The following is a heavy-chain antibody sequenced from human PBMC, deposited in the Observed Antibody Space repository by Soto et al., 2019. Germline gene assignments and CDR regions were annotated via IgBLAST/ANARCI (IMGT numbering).Heavy chain of an antibody. V-gene: IGHV3-30*18. CDR1: GFTFSSYG. CDR2: ISYDGRNK. J-gene: IGHJ4*02. CDR3: AKDRGVEVTTRFFDX. D-gene: IGHD4-17*01. Sequence: GGSLRLSCAASGFTFSSYGMHWVRQAPGKGLEWVAVISYDGRNKNYADSVKGRFTISRDNSKNTLYLQMNSLRAEDTAVYYCAKDRGVEVTTRFFDXWGQGTLVTVSS.